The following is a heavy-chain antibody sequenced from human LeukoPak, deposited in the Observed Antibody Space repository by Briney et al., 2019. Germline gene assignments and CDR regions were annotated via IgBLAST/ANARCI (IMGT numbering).Heavy chain of an antibody. V-gene: IGHV5-10-1*01. CDR2: IDPSDSYT. CDR3: ARHCYETLSAFDI. CDR1: GYTFTSCW. Sequence: GESLKISCRASGYTFTSCWITWLRQMPGKGLEWMGRIDPSDSYTKYSPSFQGHVTISADKSISTAYLQWSSLKASDTAMYYCARHCYETLSAFDIWGQGTMVAVSS. J-gene: IGHJ3*02. D-gene: IGHD2-21*01.